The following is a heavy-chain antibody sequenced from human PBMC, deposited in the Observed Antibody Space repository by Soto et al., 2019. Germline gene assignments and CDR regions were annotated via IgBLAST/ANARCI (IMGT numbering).Heavy chain of an antibody. Sequence: EVHMVESGGGLVQPGGSLRLSCAASGFSFSSYWMYWVRQAPGKGLEWVANVNEDGTEKNYVDSVKGRFTISRDNAKNSLYLQMNSLRAEDKAGDYCSHTWVGGQGTLVTVSS. CDR3: SHTWV. D-gene: IGHD1-26*01. V-gene: IGHV3-7*01. CDR1: GFSFSSYW. J-gene: IGHJ4*02. CDR2: VNEDGTEK.